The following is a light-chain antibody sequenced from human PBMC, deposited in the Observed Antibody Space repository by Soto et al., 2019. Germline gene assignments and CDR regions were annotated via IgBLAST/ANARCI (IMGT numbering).Light chain of an antibody. CDR2: RAS. CDR3: LQTSTFPRT. CDR1: QDIGNF. J-gene: IGKJ1*01. Sequence: DLQMTQSPSSVSASVGDKFTITCRASQDIGNFLAWYQQTPGKAPRLLIHRASSLSRGIPSRFIGGGTGTVFTLTISGLQPEDLATYFCLQTSTFPRTFGQGTKV. V-gene: IGKV1-12*01.